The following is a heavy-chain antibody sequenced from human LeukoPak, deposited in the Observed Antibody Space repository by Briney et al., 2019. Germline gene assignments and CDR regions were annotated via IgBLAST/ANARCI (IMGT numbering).Heavy chain of an antibody. J-gene: IGHJ5*02. CDR2: INSDGSST. Sequence: GGSLRLSCAASGFTFSSYWMRWVRQAPGKGLVWVSRINSDGSSTSYADSVKGRFTISRDNAKNTLYLQMNSLRAEDTAVYYCARDYYDSSGYYYVSPWGQGTLVTVSS. V-gene: IGHV3-74*01. D-gene: IGHD3-22*01. CDR1: GFTFSSYW. CDR3: ARDYYDSSGYYYVSP.